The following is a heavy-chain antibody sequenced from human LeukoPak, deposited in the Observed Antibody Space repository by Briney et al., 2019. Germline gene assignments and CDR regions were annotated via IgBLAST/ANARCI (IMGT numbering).Heavy chain of an antibody. CDR3: AEGYSATYYAHFDY. D-gene: IGHD1-26*01. CDR1: GFTFSSYG. J-gene: IGHJ4*02. CDR2: IRYDGSNK. Sequence: GGSLRLSCAASGFTFSSYGMHWVRQAPGKGLEWVAFIRYDGSNKYYADSVKGRFTISRDNSKNTLYLQMNSLRAEDTAVYYCAEGYSATYYAHFDYWGQGTLVTVSS. V-gene: IGHV3-30*02.